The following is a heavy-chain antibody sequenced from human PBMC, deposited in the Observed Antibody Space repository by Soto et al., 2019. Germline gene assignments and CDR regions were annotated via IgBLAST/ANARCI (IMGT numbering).Heavy chain of an antibody. CDR2: IWYDGSKK. CDR3: ARDASYYSLWSGYYPSRNGMDV. Sequence: PGGSLRLSCAASGFTFSSFGMHWVRQAPGKGLEWVSLIWYDGSKKSYGDSVKGRFTISRDNSRNTVYLQINSLRADDTAVYYCARDASYYSLWSGYYPSRNGMDVWGQGTTVTVSS. V-gene: IGHV3-33*01. J-gene: IGHJ6*02. D-gene: IGHD3-3*01. CDR1: GFTFSSFG.